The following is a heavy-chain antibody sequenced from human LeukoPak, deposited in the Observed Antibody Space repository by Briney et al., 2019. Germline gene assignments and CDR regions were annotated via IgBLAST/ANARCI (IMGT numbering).Heavy chain of an antibody. J-gene: IGHJ6*03. CDR3: ARGDYYYYYMDV. Sequence: HPGGSLRLSCAASGFPVSSNYMSWVRQAPGKGLEWVSVIYSGGSTYYGDSVKGRFTISRDNSKNTLYLQMNSLRAEDTAVYYCARGDYYYYYMDVWGKGTTVTVSS. CDR1: GFPVSSNY. CDR2: IYSGGST. V-gene: IGHV3-66*02.